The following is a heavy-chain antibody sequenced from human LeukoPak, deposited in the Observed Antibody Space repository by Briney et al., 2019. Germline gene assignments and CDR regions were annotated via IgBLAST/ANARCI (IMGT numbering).Heavy chain of an antibody. D-gene: IGHD3-9*01. CDR3: AKDRSVRYFDWLSLQYYYYYYMDV. V-gene: IGHV3-30*18. CDR2: ISYDGSNK. Sequence: GGSLRLSCAASGFTFSSYGMHWVRQAPGKGLEWVAVISYDGSNKYYADSVKGRFTISRDNSKNTLYLQMNSLRAEDTAVYYCAKDRSVRYFDWLSLQYYYYYYMDVWGKGTTVTISS. CDR1: GFTFSSYG. J-gene: IGHJ6*03.